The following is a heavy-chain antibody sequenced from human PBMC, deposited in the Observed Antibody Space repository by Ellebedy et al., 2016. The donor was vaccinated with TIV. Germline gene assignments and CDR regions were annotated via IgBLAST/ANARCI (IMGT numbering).Heavy chain of an antibody. CDR2: VIPKLATI. J-gene: IGHJ4*02. CDR1: GGTFSSYG. V-gene: IGHV1-69*13. CDR3: AKVSGSYYNRATYYFEY. D-gene: IGHD3-10*01. Sequence: SVKVSXKASGGTFSSYGISWMRQAPGQGLEWMGGVIPKLATIKYAQKFQGRVTINADDSTNTAYMELSSLRSEDTAVYFCAKVSGSYYNRATYYFEYWGQGTLVTVSS.